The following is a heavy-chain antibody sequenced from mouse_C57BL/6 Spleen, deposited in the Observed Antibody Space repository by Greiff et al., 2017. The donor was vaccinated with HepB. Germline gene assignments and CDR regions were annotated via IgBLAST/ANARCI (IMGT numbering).Heavy chain of an antibody. CDR3: ARDYYDWTGAMDY. J-gene: IGHJ4*01. D-gene: IGHD2-4*01. CDR2: IHPNSGST. CDR1: GYTFTSYW. Sequence: VQLQQPGAELVKPGASVKLSCKASGYTFTSYWMHWVKQRPGQGLEWIGMIHPNSGSTNYNEKFKSKATLTVDKSSSTAYMQLSSLTSEDSAVYYCARDYYDWTGAMDYWGQGTSVTVSS. V-gene: IGHV1-64*01.